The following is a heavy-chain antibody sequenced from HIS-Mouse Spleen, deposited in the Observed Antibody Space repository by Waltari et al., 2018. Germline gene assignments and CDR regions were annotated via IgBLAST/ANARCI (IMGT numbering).Heavy chain of an antibody. J-gene: IGHJ3*02. V-gene: IGHV1-46*01. D-gene: IGHD6-13*01. CDR3: ARESRQQHIRDAFDI. CDR1: GYTFTSYY. CDR2: INPSGGSQ. Sequence: QVQLMQSGAEVKKPGASVKVSCKASGYTFTSYYMHWVRQAPGQGLEWMGIINPSGGSQSYGQKFQGRVTMTRDTSTSTVYMELGSLRSEDTAVYYCARESRQQHIRDAFDIWGQGTMVTVSS.